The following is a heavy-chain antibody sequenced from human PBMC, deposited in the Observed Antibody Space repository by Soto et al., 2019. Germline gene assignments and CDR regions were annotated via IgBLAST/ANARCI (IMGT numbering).Heavy chain of an antibody. CDR2: IKQDGSEK. D-gene: IGHD6-13*01. V-gene: IGHV3-7*03. CDR3: ATGQSSSWHYFDY. CDR1: GFTFSNYW. J-gene: IGHJ4*02. Sequence: EVQLVESGGGLVQPGGSLRLSCAASGFTFSNYWMTWVRQAPGKGLEGVANIKQDGSEKYYVDSVKGRFTISRDNAKNSLYLQMNSLGAEDTAVYYCATGQSSSWHYFDYWGQGTLVTVSS.